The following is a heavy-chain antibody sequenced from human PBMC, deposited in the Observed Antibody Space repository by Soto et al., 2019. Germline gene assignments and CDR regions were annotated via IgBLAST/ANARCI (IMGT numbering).Heavy chain of an antibody. CDR2: ISSSGSTI. D-gene: IGHD6-6*01. J-gene: IGHJ4*02. V-gene: IGHV3-11*01. Sequence: QRHSYTASEGTFRAYDMSWVSKAPGKGLEWFSYISSSGSTIYYADSVKGRFTISRDNAKNSLYLQMTSLRAEDTAVYYCARRLRYSSSSLVYFDYWGQGTLVTVSS. CDR1: EGTFRAYD. CDR3: ARRLRYSSSSLVYFDY.